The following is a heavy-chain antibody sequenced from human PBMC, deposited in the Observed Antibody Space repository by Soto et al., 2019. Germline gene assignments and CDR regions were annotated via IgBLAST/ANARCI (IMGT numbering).Heavy chain of an antibody. CDR1: GFTFDDYA. J-gene: IGHJ4*02. Sequence: EVQLVESGGGLVQPGRSLRLACAASGFTFDDYAMHWVRQGPGKGLEWVSGISWKSGRIDYEAAVKGRFTISRDNGKKSLYLQMNSLRSEDTALYYCAKDIREYGSGWTYLENWGQGTLVTVSS. CDR3: AKDIREYGSGWTYLEN. CDR2: ISWKSGRI. D-gene: IGHD6-19*01. V-gene: IGHV3-9*01.